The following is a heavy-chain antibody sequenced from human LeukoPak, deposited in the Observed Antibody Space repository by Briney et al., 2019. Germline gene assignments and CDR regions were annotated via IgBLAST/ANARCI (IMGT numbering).Heavy chain of an antibody. D-gene: IGHD2/OR15-2a*01. Sequence: GGSLRLSCAASGFTFSSYWMHWVRQAPGKGLVWVSRINSDGSSTSYADSVKGRFTISRDNAKNTLYLQMNSLRAEDTAVYYCASAPNRIHAFDIWGQGTMVTVSS. CDR2: INSDGSST. V-gene: IGHV3-74*01. CDR1: GFTFSSYW. J-gene: IGHJ3*02. CDR3: ASAPNRIHAFDI.